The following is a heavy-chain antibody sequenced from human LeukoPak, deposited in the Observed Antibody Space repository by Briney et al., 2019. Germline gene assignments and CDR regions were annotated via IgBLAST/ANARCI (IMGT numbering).Heavy chain of an antibody. D-gene: IGHD2-15*01. J-gene: IGHJ4*02. CDR2: MNPNSGNS. CDR3: TRAGIFCTADSCYSFDF. Sequence: ASVKVSCKASGYIFSSYDISWVRQAAGQGLEWMGWMNPNSGNSDSAQKFQGRVTMTRDTSIGTAYMELSSLRPDDTAVYYCTRAGIFCTADSCYSFDFWGQGTLVAVSS. V-gene: IGHV1-8*01. CDR1: GYIFSSYD.